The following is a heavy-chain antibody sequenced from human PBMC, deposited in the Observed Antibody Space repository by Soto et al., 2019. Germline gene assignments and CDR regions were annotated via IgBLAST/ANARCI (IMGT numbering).Heavy chain of an antibody. V-gene: IGHV3-7*01. J-gene: IGHJ6*02. D-gene: IGHD3-3*01. Sequence: GGSLRLSCGASGFTFSGYWMSWVRQAPGKGLEWVANIKKDGSEQYYVDSVKGRFTISRDNAKNSLYLQMNSLRAEDTAVYYCAREGIFGVVITHYYYYGMDVWGQGTTVTVSS. CDR3: AREGIFGVVITHYYYYGMDV. CDR2: IKKDGSEQ. CDR1: GFTFSGYW.